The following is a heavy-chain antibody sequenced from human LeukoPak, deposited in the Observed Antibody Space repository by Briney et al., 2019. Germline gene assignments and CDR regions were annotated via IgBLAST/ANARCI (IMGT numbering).Heavy chain of an antibody. J-gene: IGHJ6*03. CDR2: INSDGSST. V-gene: IGHV3-74*01. Sequence: GGSLRLSCAASGFTFSSYWMHWVRQAPGKGLVWVSRINSDGSSTSYADSVKGRFTISRDNAKSTLYLQMNSLRAEDTAVYYCARVRGYSYYGGYYYYMDVWGKGTTVTVSS. CDR3: ARVRGYSYYGGYYYYMDV. D-gene: IGHD5-18*01. CDR1: GFTFSSYW.